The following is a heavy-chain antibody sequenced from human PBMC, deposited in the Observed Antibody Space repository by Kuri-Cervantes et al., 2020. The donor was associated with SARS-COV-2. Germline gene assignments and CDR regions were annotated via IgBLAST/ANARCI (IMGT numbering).Heavy chain of an antibody. D-gene: IGHD3-10*01. CDR1: GGTFSSYA. Sequence: SVKVSCKASGGTFSSYAISWVRQAPGQGLEWMGGIIPILGIANYAQKFQGRVTITADKSTSTAYMELSSLRSEDTAVYYCASGGVRGAPGYYFDYWGQGTLVTVSS. CDR2: IIPILGIA. V-gene: IGHV1-69*10. J-gene: IGHJ4*02. CDR3: ASGGVRGAPGYYFDY.